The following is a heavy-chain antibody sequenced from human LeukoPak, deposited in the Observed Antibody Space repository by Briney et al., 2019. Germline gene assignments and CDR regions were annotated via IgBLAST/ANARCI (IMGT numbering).Heavy chain of an antibody. V-gene: IGHV3-30*04. J-gene: IGHJ4*02. Sequence: QPGRSLRLSCAASGFTFSSYAMHWVRQAPGKGLEWVAVISYDGSNKYYADSVKGRFTISRDNSKNTLYLQMNSLRAEDTAVYYCARDQYYDSSGYYYVGYYFDYWGQGTLVTVSS. CDR2: ISYDGSNK. CDR3: ARDQYYDSSGYYYVGYYFDY. CDR1: GFTFSSYA. D-gene: IGHD3-22*01.